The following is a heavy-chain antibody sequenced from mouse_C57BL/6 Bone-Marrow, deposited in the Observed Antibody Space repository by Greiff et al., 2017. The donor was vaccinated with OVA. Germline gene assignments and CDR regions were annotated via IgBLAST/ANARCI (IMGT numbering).Heavy chain of an antibody. Sequence: QVHVKQSGAELVRPGSSVKLSCKASGYTFTSYWMHWVKQRPIQGLEWIGNIDPSDSETHYNQKFKDKATLTVDKSSSTAYMQLSSLTSEDSAVYYCARDRSSYGYAMDYWGQGTSVTVSS. J-gene: IGHJ4*01. D-gene: IGHD1-1*01. V-gene: IGHV1-52*01. CDR3: ARDRSSYGYAMDY. CDR2: IDPSDSET. CDR1: GYTFTSYW.